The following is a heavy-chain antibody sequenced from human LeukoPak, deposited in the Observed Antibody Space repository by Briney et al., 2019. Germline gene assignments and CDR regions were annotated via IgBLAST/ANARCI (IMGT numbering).Heavy chain of an antibody. CDR3: ARDSPRTVTSYYYGMDV. D-gene: IGHD4-17*01. J-gene: IGHJ6*02. V-gene: IGHV1-18*01. CDR1: GYTFTSYG. CDR2: ISAYNGNT. Sequence: ASVKVSCKASGYTFTSYGISWVRQAPGQGLEWMGWISAYNGNTNYAQELQGRVTMTTDTSTSTAYMELRSLRSDDTAVYYCARDSPRTVTSYYYGMDVWGQGTTVTVSS.